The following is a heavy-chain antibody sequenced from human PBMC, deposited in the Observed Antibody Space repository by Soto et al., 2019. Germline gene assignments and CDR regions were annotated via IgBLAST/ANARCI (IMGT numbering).Heavy chain of an antibody. V-gene: IGHV1-2*04. D-gene: IGHD3-3*01. J-gene: IGHJ3*02. CDR1: GYTFTGYY. CDR2: INPNSGGT. CDR3: AREEWHAVEAFDI. Sequence: ASVKVSCKASGYTFTGYYMHWVRQAPGQGLEWMGWINPNSGGTNYAQKFQGWVTMTRDTSISTAYMELSRLRSDDTAVYYCAREEWHAVEAFDIWGQGTMVTVSS.